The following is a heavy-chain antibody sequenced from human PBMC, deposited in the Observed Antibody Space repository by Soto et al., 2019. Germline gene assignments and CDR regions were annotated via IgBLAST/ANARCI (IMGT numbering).Heavy chain of an antibody. CDR3: ARPFSGPADY. CDR2: IKEDGSEK. V-gene: IGHV3-7*01. J-gene: IGHJ4*02. Sequence: EVQLVESGGGLVQPGGSLRLSCAASGFTFSRFWMSWVRQAPGKGLEWVANIKEDGSEKYYVDSVKGRFTVSRDNAKNSLYLQMNSLRAEDTAVYYCARPFSGPADYWGQGTLVTVSS. D-gene: IGHD3-10*01. CDR1: GFTFSRFW.